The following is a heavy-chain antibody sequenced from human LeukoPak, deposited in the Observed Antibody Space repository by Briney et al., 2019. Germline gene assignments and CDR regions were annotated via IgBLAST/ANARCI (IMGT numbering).Heavy chain of an antibody. CDR3: ARRLGSSSWYAFDY. D-gene: IGHD6-13*01. J-gene: IGHJ4*02. CDR1: GYAFTSYG. V-gene: IGHV1-18*01. Sequence: ASVKVSCKASGYAFTSYGISWVRQAPGQGLEWMGWISAYNGNTNYAQKLQGRVTMTTDTSTSTAYMELRSLRSDDTAVYYCARRLGSSSWYAFDYWGQGTLVTVSS. CDR2: ISAYNGNT.